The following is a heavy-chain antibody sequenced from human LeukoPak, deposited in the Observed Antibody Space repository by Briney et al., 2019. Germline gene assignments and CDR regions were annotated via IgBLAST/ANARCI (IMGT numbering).Heavy chain of an antibody. D-gene: IGHD1-20*01. CDR3: ARAQITGTTYAFDI. CDR2: MNPNSGNT. Sequence: ASVKVSCEASGYTFTSYDINWVRQATGQGLEWMGWMNPNSGNTGYAQKFQGRVTMTRNTSISTAYMELSGLRSEDTAVYYCARAQITGTTYAFDIWGQGTMVTVSS. CDR1: GYTFTSYD. J-gene: IGHJ3*02. V-gene: IGHV1-8*01.